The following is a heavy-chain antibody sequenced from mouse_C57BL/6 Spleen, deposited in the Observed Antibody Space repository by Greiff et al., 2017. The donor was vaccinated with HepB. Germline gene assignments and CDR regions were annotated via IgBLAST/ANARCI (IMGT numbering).Heavy chain of an antibody. CDR1: GYTFTGYW. Sequence: VMLVESGAELMKPGASVKLSCKATGYTFTGYWIEWVKQRPGHGLEWIGEILPGSGSTNYNEKFKGKATFTADTSSNTAYMQLSSLTTEDSAIYYCARGPTYYYGSSHWYFDVWGTGTTVTVSS. CDR2: ILPGSGST. CDR3: ARGPTYYYGSSHWYFDV. V-gene: IGHV1-9*01. J-gene: IGHJ1*03. D-gene: IGHD1-1*01.